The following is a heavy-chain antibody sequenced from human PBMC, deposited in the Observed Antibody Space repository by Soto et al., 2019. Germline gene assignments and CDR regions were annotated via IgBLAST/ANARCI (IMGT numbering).Heavy chain of an antibody. CDR1: GFTFSTYA. Sequence: EVQLLESEGGLVQPGGSLRLSCTASGFTFSTYAMSWVRQAPGKGLEWVSTISDSGSTYYADSVKGRFTISRDNSKKTLYLEMNSLRAEDTAVYYCAKDKGGRYCSRTSCLYSFDYWGQGTLVTVSS. V-gene: IGHV3-23*01. J-gene: IGHJ4*02. D-gene: IGHD2-2*01. CDR2: ISDSGST. CDR3: AKDKGGRYCSRTSCLYSFDY.